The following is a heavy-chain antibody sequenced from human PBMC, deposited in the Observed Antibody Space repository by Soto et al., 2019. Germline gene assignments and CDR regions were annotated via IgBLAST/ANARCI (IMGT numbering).Heavy chain of an antibody. CDR2: IYYSGST. V-gene: IGHV4-31*01. D-gene: IGHD4-17*01. CDR3: TRGLGYGDYVAPYYFDY. Sequence: QVQLQESGPGLVKPSQTLSLTCTVSGGSISSGGYYWSWIRQHPGKGLEWFGYIYYSGSTYYNPARKSPDTLSVDPYNNQSSLKLSSVSAADTVVYYCTRGLGYGDYVAPYYFDYWGQGTLVTVSS. J-gene: IGHJ4*02. CDR1: GGSISSGGYY.